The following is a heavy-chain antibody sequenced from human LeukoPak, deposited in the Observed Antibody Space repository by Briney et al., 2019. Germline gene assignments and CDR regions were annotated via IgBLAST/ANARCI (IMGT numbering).Heavy chain of an antibody. CDR1: GFTFSSYA. V-gene: IGHV3-23*01. CDR2: ITSSGGST. Sequence: GGSLRLSCVASGFTFSSYAMNWVRQAPGMGLEWVSVITSSGGSTAYADSVRGRFTISRDDSKKTLYMQMNSLRAEDTAVYYCVTESTGTLDYWGQGILVTVSS. CDR3: VTESTGTLDY. J-gene: IGHJ4*02. D-gene: IGHD3-9*01.